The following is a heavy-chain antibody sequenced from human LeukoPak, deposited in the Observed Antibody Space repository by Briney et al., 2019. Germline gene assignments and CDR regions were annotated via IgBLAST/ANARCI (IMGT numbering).Heavy chain of an antibody. D-gene: IGHD1-14*01. V-gene: IGHV3-30*04. Sequence: PGGSLRLSCAASGFTFSSYAVHWVRQAPGKGLEWVAVISYDGSNKYYADSVKGRFTISRDNSKNTLYLQMNSLRAEDTAVYYCARTYTTVIDYWGQGTLVTVSS. CDR3: ARTYTTVIDY. CDR1: GFTFSSYA. CDR2: ISYDGSNK. J-gene: IGHJ4*02.